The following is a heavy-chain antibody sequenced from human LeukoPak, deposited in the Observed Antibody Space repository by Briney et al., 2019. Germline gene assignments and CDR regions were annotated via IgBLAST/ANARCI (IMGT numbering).Heavy chain of an antibody. CDR2: INPNSGGT. J-gene: IGHJ5*02. CDR1: EYTFTAYY. D-gene: IGHD3-22*01. Sequence: ASVKVSCKASEYTFTAYYMHWVRQAPGQGLEWMGWINPNSGGTNYAQKFQGRVTMTRDTSISTAYMELGRLRSDDTAVYYCARDYYDSSDYYFARWFDHWGQGTLVTVSS. CDR3: ARDYYDSSDYYFARWFDH. V-gene: IGHV1-2*02.